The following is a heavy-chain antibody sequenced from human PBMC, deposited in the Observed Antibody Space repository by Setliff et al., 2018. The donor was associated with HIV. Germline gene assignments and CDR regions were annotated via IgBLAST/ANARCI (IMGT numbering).Heavy chain of an antibody. D-gene: IGHD3-22*01. CDR3: ARDYSPTFYYYDSSGTFDY. CDR1: GGTLSNYV. CDR2: IIPMYNIP. J-gene: IGHJ4*02. V-gene: IGHV1-69*13. Sequence: SVKVSCKTSGGTLSNYVITWVRQAPGQGLEWMGMIIPMYNIPAYAQKFQGRVTITAVESTSTAYMELSSLRSEDTAVYYCARDYSPTFYYYDSSGTFDYWGQGTLVTVSS.